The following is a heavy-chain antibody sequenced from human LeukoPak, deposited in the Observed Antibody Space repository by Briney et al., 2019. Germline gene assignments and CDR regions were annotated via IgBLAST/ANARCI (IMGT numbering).Heavy chain of an antibody. CDR3: ARARLTGAFDY. V-gene: IGHV3-48*01. CDR1: GFTCCSYS. Sequence: GGSLRLSCAAYGFTCCSYSMNWVRQAPGKGLEWVSYISSSSSTIYWADSVKGRFTISRDNAKNYLYLQMNSLRAEDTAVYYCARARLTGAFDYWGQGTLVTVSS. J-gene: IGHJ4*02. D-gene: IGHD3-9*01. CDR2: ISSSSSTI.